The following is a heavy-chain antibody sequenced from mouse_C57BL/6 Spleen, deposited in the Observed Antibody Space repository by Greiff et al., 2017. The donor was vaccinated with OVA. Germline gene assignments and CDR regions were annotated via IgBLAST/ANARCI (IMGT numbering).Heavy chain of an antibody. CDR2: IHPNSGST. Sequence: VQLQQPGAELVKPGASVKLSCKASGYTFTSYWMHWVKQRPGQGLEWIGMIHPNSGSTNYNEKFKSKATLTVDKSSITAYMQLSSLTSEDSAVYYGARSKICDGYYSSLDYWGQGTSLTVSS. CDR3: ARSKICDGYYSSLDY. J-gene: IGHJ2*02. V-gene: IGHV1-64*01. CDR1: GYTFTSYW. D-gene: IGHD2-3*01.